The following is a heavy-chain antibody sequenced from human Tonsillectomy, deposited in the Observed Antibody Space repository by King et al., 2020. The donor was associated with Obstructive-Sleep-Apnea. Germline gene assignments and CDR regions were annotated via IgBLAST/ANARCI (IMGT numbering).Heavy chain of an antibody. CDR3: ARDGYDSGYYSHFDY. Sequence: VQLQESGPGLLKPSETLSLTCTVSEYSISSGYYWGWIRQPPGKGLEWIGSIYNSGNTFYNPSLKSRVTISVDTSKNQFSLKVTSVTAADTAVYYCARDGYDSGYYSHFDYWGQGTLVTVSS. J-gene: IGHJ4*02. D-gene: IGHD3-22*01. CDR1: EYSISSGYY. V-gene: IGHV4-38-2*02. CDR2: IYNSGNT.